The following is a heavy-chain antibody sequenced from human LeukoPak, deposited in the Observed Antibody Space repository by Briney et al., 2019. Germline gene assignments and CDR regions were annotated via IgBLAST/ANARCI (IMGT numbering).Heavy chain of an antibody. CDR1: GGTFISYA. J-gene: IGHJ6*02. V-gene: IGHV1-69*13. Sequence: GASVKVSCKASGGTFISYAISWVGQAPGQGREWMGGIIPIFGTANYAQKFQGRVTITADESTSTAYMELSSLRSEDTAVYYCATHQGYCSGGSCLGDYYYGMDVWGQGTTVTVSS. CDR3: ATHQGYCSGGSCLGDYYYGMDV. D-gene: IGHD2-15*01. CDR2: IIPIFGTA.